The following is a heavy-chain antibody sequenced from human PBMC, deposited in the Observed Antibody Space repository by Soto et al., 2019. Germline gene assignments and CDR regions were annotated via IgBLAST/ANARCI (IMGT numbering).Heavy chain of an antibody. D-gene: IGHD2-15*01. CDR2: ISSSSSTI. J-gene: IGHJ4*02. CDR3: ARDYCSGGSCSLPLFDY. CDR1: GFTFSSYS. V-gene: IGHV3-48*01. Sequence: GGSLRLSCAASGFTFSSYSMNWVRQAPGKGLEWVSYISSSSSTIYYADSVKGRFTISRDNAKNSLYLQMNSLRAEDTAVYYCARDYCSGGSCSLPLFDYWGQGTLVTVSS.